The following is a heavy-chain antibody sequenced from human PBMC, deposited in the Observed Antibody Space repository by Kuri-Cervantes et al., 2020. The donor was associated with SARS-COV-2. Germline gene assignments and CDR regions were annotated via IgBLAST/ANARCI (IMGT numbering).Heavy chain of an antibody. J-gene: IGHJ4*02. CDR3: ARPSRGGFDY. CDR1: GFTFSSYA. CDR2: ITENGRKT. Sequence: GGSLRLSCAASGFTFSSYAMSWVRQAPGKGLEWVSAITENGRKTYFADSVKGRFTISRDNSKSMLFLQMNGLTDEDTARYYCARPSRGGFDYWGQGSLVTVSS. V-gene: IGHV3-23*01.